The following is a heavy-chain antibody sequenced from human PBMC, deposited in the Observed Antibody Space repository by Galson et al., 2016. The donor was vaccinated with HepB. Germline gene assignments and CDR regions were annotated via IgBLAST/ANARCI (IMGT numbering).Heavy chain of an antibody. D-gene: IGHD4-11*01. CDR2: ISGSGSVI. Sequence: SLRLSCAASGFGLSGYHMSWIRQAPGKGLQWISYISGSGSVIYYADSVRGRFTISRDNSKNTLYLQMNSLRAEDTAVYYCAKGDYSNYPVSFDYWGQGTLVTVSS. J-gene: IGHJ4*02. CDR1: GFGLSGYH. CDR3: AKGDYSNYPVSFDY. V-gene: IGHV3-11*01.